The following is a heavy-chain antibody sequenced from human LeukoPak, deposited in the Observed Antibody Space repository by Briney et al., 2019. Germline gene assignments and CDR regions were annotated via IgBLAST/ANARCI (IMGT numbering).Heavy chain of an antibody. CDR2: IRYDGSNK. Sequence: PGGSLRLSCAASGFTFSSYGMSWVRQAPGKGLEWVAFIRYDGSNKYYADSVKGRFTISRDNSKNTLYLQMNSLRAEDTAVYYCAKSGPSAGAYSSSWRYYYYMDVWGKGTTVTISS. J-gene: IGHJ6*03. D-gene: IGHD6-13*01. CDR3: AKSGPSAGAYSSSWRYYYYMDV. V-gene: IGHV3-30*02. CDR1: GFTFSSYG.